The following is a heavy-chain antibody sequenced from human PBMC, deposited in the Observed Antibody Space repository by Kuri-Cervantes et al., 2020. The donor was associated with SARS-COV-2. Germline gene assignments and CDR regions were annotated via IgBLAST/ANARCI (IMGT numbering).Heavy chain of an antibody. CDR1: VYTFSRYA. V-gene: IGHV1-3*04. CDR2: INTATGNT. Sequence: SVKVSCKSSVYTFSRYAIHWVRQAPGQGIDWMGWINTATGNTHYSQKFQGRVTITRDTAASTEYMDLNSLRSEDTAVYYCAREVGYCDSGRCYGLDAFDIWGQGTMVTVSS. CDR3: AREVGYCDSGRCYGLDAFDI. D-gene: IGHD2-2*01. J-gene: IGHJ3*02.